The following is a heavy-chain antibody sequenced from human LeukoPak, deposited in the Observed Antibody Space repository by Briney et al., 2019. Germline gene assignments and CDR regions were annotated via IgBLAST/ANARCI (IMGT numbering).Heavy chain of an antibody. V-gene: IGHV3-21*01. D-gene: IGHD3-22*01. J-gene: IGHJ4*02. Sequence: PGGSLRLSCAAPGFTFSSYTMNWVRQAPGKGLEWGSSLSSGSGYIYYADSVKGRFTISRDNAKNSLYLQMNSLRAEDTAVYYCARWRQYNSGYYLDYWGQGTLVTVSS. CDR3: ARWRQYNSGYYLDY. CDR2: LSSGSGYI. CDR1: GFTFSSYT.